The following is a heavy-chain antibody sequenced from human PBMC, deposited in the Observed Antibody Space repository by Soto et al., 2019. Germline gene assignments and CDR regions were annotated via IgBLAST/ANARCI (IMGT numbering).Heavy chain of an antibody. CDR3: ARDGHFIPVAGTYHYCFDY. CDR2: INPIGGST. D-gene: IGHD6-19*01. Sequence: AAVKVSCKASGYPFTNYFMHWVRQAPGQGLEGMGIINPIGGSTSYAQKFQGRVTMTRDTSTSTAYMQLSSLRSEDTAVYYCARDGHFIPVAGTYHYCFDYWGQGTLVTVSS. CDR1: GYPFTNYF. V-gene: IGHV1-46*01. J-gene: IGHJ4*02.